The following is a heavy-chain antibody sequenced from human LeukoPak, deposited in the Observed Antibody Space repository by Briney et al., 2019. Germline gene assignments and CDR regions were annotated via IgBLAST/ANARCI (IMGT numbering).Heavy chain of an antibody. J-gene: IGHJ5*02. CDR1: EFIFSTYT. CDR2: ISYDGTNK. CDR3: ARLAIRGIDFSNPEFDP. D-gene: IGHD4-11*01. V-gene: IGHV3-30-3*01. Sequence: GWSLRLSCPACEFIFSTYTMHWVRQVPGKGLEWVAIISYDGTNKYYPDSVQGRFTISRDNAESSMYLQMNNLGVEDTAVYYCARLAIRGIDFSNPEFDPWGQGTLVTVSS.